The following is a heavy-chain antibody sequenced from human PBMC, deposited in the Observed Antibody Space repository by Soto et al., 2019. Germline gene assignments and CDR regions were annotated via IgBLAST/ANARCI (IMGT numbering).Heavy chain of an antibody. CDR2: ISGYNGET. CDR3: AKNGQPPYSYDGLDV. CDR1: GYTFTRYG. V-gene: IGHV1-18*01. J-gene: IGHJ6*02. Sequence: QGHLVQSGAEVKKPGTSVKVSCKASGYTFTRYGISWVRQAPGQGLEWMGWISGYNGETNYAQNLKGRATMTRDTSKSTAYTELRSLTSDDTAAYYCAKNGQPPYSYDGLDVWGQGTTVTVSS. D-gene: IGHD2-8*01.